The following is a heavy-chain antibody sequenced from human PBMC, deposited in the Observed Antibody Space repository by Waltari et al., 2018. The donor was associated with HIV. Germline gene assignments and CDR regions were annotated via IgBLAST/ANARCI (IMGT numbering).Heavy chain of an antibody. Sequence: QVHLIQSAFALQRPGASVTIACKVYGYPISHLSMQWVRQGPGHRLEWMGGFDPKNGKPVYSQRFWGRVSLAEDTSEDTAYLELNRLTSDDTAVYYCVTLYKQSPLYSNFWGQGTLVTVSP. D-gene: IGHD2-15*01. CDR3: VTLYKQSPLYSNF. V-gene: IGHV1-24*01. J-gene: IGHJ1*01. CDR1: GYPISHLS. CDR2: FDPKNGKP.